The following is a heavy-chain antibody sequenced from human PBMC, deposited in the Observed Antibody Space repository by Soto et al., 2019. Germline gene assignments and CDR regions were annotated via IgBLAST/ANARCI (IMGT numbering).Heavy chain of an antibody. V-gene: IGHV5-51*01. CDR3: VSRAVAGTNPAYYFDY. Sequence: PGESLKISCKGSGYSFTSYWIGWVRQMPGKGLEWMGIIYPGDSDTRYSPSFQGQVTISADKSISTAYLQWSSLRASDTAMYYCVSRAVAGTNPAYYFDYWGQGTRVTVAA. D-gene: IGHD6-19*01. CDR1: GYSFTSYW. J-gene: IGHJ4*02. CDR2: IYPGDSDT.